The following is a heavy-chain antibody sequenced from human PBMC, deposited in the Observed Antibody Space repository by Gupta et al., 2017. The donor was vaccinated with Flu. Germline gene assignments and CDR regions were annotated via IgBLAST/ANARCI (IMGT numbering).Heavy chain of an antibody. J-gene: IGHJ3*02. CDR2: ISSSSSYI. Sequence: EVQLVESGGGLVKPGGSLRLSCAASGFTFSSYSMNWVRQAPGKGLEWVSSISSSSSYIYYADSVKGRFTISRDNAKNSLYLQMNSLRAEDTAVYYCARDSSDPDIVVVPAAPAFDIWGQGTMVTVSS. CDR1: GFTFSSYS. CDR3: ARDSSDPDIVVVPAAPAFDI. D-gene: IGHD2-2*01. V-gene: IGHV3-21*01.